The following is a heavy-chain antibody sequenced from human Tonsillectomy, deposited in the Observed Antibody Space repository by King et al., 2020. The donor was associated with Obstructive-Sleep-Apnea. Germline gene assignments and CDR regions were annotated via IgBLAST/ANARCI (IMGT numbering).Heavy chain of an antibody. CDR3: AGGGGGSYDY. CDR1: EFIVSSSY. Sequence: VQLVESGGGFVQRGGSLRLSCAASEFIVSSSYMSWVRQAAGKGLGWVSVIYIGGDTYYADSVMGRFTTSRDNSKNTLYLQMNSLRAEDTAVYYCAGGGGGSYDYWGQGTLVTVSS. CDR2: IYIGGDT. J-gene: IGHJ4*02. D-gene: IGHD1-26*01. V-gene: IGHV3-66*01.